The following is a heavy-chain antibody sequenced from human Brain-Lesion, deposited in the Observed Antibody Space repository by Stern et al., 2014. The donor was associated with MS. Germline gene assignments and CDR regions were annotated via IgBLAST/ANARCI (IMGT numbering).Heavy chain of an antibody. V-gene: IGHV4-61*02. J-gene: IGHJ4*02. CDR1: GGSVGSGSYD. Sequence: MQLVESGPGLVKPSQTLSLTCTVSGGSVGSGSYDWSWLRQPAGKGLEWIGRIYTTGSTYYNPSLKSRAPISTNTSKNPFSLQMTSGTAADTAVYYCARDKEDTNMAFRYFDNWGQGTLVTVSS. CDR3: ARDKEDTNMAFRYFDN. CDR2: IYTTGST. D-gene: IGHD5-18*01.